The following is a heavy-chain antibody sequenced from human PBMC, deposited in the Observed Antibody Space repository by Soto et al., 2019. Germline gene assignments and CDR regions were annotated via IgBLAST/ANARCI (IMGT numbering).Heavy chain of an antibody. D-gene: IGHD4-17*01. CDR2: IYYSGST. V-gene: IGHV4-31*03. Sequence: QVQLQESGPGLVKPSQTLSLTCTVSGGSISSGGYYWSWIRKHPGKGLEWIGYIYYSGSTFYSPSLKSRVTISVETSKNQFSLKLSSVTAADTAVYYCARVHGDDPPYFDYWGQGTLVTVSS. CDR3: ARVHGDDPPYFDY. J-gene: IGHJ4*02. CDR1: GGSISSGGYY.